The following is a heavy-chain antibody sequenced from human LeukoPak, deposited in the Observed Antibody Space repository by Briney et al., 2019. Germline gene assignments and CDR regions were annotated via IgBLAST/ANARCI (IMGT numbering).Heavy chain of an antibody. J-gene: IGHJ6*03. D-gene: IGHD1-7*01. CDR3: ARLGLPYYYYYMDV. Sequence: ASVKVSCKASGYTFTGYYMHWVRQAPGQGLEWMGWIISYNGKTNYAQKLQGRITMTTDTSTSTAYMELRSLRSDDTAVYYCARLGLPYYYYYMDVWGKGTTVTVSS. V-gene: IGHV1-18*04. CDR2: IISYNGKT. CDR1: GYTFTGYY.